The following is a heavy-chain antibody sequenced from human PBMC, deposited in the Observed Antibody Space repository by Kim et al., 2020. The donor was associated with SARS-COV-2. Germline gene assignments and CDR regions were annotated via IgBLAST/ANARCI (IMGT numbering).Heavy chain of an antibody. V-gene: IGHV5-10-1*01. Sequence: SPSSQGHVTISADKSISTAYLQWSSLKASDTAMYYCARLYDFPNYGMDVWGQGTTVTVSS. J-gene: IGHJ6*02. CDR3: ARLYDFPNYGMDV. D-gene: IGHD3-3*01.